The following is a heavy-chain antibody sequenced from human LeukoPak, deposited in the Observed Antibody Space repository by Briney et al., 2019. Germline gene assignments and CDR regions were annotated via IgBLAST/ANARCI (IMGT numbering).Heavy chain of an antibody. J-gene: IGHJ3*02. Sequence: ASVTVSCMASGYTFTGYYMHWVRQAPGQGLEWMGWINPNSGGTNYAQKFQGGVTMTRDTSISTAYMELSRLRSDDTAVYYCAILVGYDAFDIWGQGTMVTVSS. CDR2: INPNSGGT. CDR1: GYTFTGYY. D-gene: IGHD3-22*01. CDR3: AILVGYDAFDI. V-gene: IGHV1-2*02.